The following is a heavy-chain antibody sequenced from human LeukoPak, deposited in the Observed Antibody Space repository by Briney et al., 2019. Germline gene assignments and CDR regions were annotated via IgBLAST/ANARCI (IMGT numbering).Heavy chain of an antibody. CDR1: GGSFTTYY. CDR2: IYYSGST. V-gene: IGHV4-34*01. Sequence: SETLSLTCAVYGGSFTTYYWNWIRQSPGKGLEWIGSIYYSGSTYYNPSLKSRVTISVDTSKNQFSLKLSSVTAADTAVYYCARDKDQTGIAAAGRNWYFDLWGRGTLVTVSS. D-gene: IGHD6-13*01. CDR3: ARDKDQTGIAAAGRNWYFDL. J-gene: IGHJ2*01.